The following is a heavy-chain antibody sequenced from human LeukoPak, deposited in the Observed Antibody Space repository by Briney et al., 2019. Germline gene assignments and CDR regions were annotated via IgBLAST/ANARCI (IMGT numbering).Heavy chain of an antibody. Sequence: GASVKVSCKASGYTCTGYYMHWVRQAPGQGLEWLGWINPNSGGTNYAQKFQGWVTMTRDTSISTAYMELSRLRSDDTAVYYCARINCSGGSCYPYYFDYWGQGTLVTVSS. CDR3: ARINCSGGSCYPYYFDY. D-gene: IGHD2-15*01. CDR1: GYTCTGYY. CDR2: INPNSGGT. J-gene: IGHJ4*02. V-gene: IGHV1-2*04.